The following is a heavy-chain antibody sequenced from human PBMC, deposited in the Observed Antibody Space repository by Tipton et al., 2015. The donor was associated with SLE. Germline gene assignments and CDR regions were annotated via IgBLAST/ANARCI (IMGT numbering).Heavy chain of an antibody. CDR2: IYDSGCT. V-gene: IGHV4-59*08. CDR1: GGSIRGFY. J-gene: IGHJ2*01. CDR3: ARRIPGSSGYLDWYFDL. Sequence: TLSLTCTVSGGSIRGFYWSWIRQPPGKGLEWVGYIYDSGCTNYNPSLKSRVTISVDTSKNQFSLKLSSVTAADTAVYYCARRIPGSSGYLDWYFDLWGRGTLVTASS. D-gene: IGHD3-22*01.